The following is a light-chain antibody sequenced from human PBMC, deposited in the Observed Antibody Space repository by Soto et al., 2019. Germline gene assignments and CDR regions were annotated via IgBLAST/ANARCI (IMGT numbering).Light chain of an antibody. CDR1: QTISSW. Sequence: DIQMTQSPSTLSGSVGDRVTITCRASQTISSWLAWYQQKPGKAPKLLIYKASTLKSGVPSRFSGSGSGTHFTLTISSLQPEDFAIYYCQQSHDTPPTFGQGTKVDIK. CDR2: KAS. J-gene: IGKJ1*01. V-gene: IGKV1-5*03. CDR3: QQSHDTPPT.